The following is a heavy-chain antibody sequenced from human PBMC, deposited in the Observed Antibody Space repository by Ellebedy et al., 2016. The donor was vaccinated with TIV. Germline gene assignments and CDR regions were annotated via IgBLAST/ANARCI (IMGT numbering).Heavy chain of an antibody. V-gene: IGHV3-53*01. CDR1: GFIVSSNF. CDR3: ATRGDYGGNTNYYYGMDV. D-gene: IGHD4-23*01. J-gene: IGHJ6*02. Sequence: GESLKISXAASGFIVSSNFMSWVRQAPGKGLEWVSVIYSGGSTYYADSVKGRFTISRDNSKNTLYLQMNSLRAEDTAVYYCATRGDYGGNTNYYYGMDVWGQGTTVTVSS. CDR2: IYSGGST.